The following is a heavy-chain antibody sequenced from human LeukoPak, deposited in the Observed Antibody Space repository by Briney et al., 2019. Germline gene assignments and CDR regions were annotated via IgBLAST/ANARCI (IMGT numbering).Heavy chain of an antibody. CDR3: ARPNIRYCSGGACSNDGSDY. D-gene: IGHD2-15*01. V-gene: IGHV4-38-2*01. Sequence: GSLRLSCAASGFTFSSYAMSWVRRAPGKGLEWIGSIYYSGSTYYSPSLKSRVTISVDTSKNQFSLKLSSVTAADTAVYYCARPNIRYCSGGACSNDGSDYWGQGTLVTVSS. CDR1: GFTFSSYA. J-gene: IGHJ4*02. CDR2: IYYSGST.